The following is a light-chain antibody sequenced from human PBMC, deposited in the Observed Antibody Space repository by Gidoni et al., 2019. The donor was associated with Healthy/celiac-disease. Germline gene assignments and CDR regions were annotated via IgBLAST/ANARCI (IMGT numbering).Light chain of an antibody. CDR2: DAS. Sequence: AIQLTQSKSSLSASVVDRVTITSRASPVISSALAWYQQKPWKAPRILIYDASSLESGVRSRFSGSGSGIDFTITISSLQHEDFATYYCEKCNSYVPFGGGTKVEIK. CDR1: PVISSA. CDR3: EKCNSYVP. V-gene: IGKV1-13*02. J-gene: IGKJ4*01.